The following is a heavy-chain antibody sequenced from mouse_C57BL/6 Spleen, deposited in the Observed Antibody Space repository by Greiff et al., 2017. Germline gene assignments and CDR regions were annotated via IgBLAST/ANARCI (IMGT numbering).Heavy chain of an antibody. CDR1: GFTFSDYG. CDR3: ARGPYYYGFDY. CDR2: ISSGSSTI. V-gene: IGHV5-17*01. J-gene: IGHJ2*01. Sequence: EVKVVESGGGLVKPGGSLKLSCAASGFTFSDYGMHWVRQAPEKGLEWVAYISSGSSTIYYADTVKGRFTISRDNAKNTLFLQMASLRSEDTAMYYCARGPYYYGFDYWGQGTTLTVSS. D-gene: IGHD1-1*01.